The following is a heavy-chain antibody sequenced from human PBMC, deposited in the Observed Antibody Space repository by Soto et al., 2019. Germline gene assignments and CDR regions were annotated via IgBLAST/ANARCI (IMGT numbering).Heavy chain of an antibody. CDR2: ISAYNGNT. Sequence: ASVKVSCKASGYTFTSYGISWVRQAPGQGLEWMGWISAYNGNTNYAQKLQGRVTMTTDTSTSTAYMELRSLRSDGTAVYYCARDYDVITIFGVVGWFDPWGQGTLVNVSS. CDR3: ARDYDVITIFGVVGWFDP. J-gene: IGHJ5*02. D-gene: IGHD3-3*01. V-gene: IGHV1-18*01. CDR1: GYTFTSYG.